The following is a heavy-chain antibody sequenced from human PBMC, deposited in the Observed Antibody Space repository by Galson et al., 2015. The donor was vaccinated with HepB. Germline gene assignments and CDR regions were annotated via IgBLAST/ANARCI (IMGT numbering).Heavy chain of an antibody. V-gene: IGHV3-64*01. CDR3: ARGGLYGSGSYYIDYFDY. Sequence: SLRLSCAASGFTFSSYAMHRVRQAPGKGLEYVSAISSNGGSTYYANSVKGRFTISRDNSKNTLYLQMGSLRAEDMAVYYCARGGLYGSGSYYIDYFDYWGQGTLVTVSS. CDR2: ISSNGGST. D-gene: IGHD3-10*01. J-gene: IGHJ4*02. CDR1: GFTFSSYA.